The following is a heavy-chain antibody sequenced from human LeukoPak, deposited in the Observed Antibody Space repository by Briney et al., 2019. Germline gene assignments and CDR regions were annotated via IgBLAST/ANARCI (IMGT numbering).Heavy chain of an antibody. CDR3: ARHQPYSSGWYPDY. D-gene: IGHD6-19*01. CDR2: IYYSGST. CDR1: GGSISSSSYY. J-gene: IGHJ4*02. Sequence: SETLSLTCTVSGGSISSSSYYWGWIRQPPGKGLEWIGNIYYSGSTYCNPSLKSRVTISVDTSKNQFSLKLSSVTAEDTAVYYCARHQPYSSGWYPDYWGQGTLVTVSS. V-gene: IGHV4-39*01.